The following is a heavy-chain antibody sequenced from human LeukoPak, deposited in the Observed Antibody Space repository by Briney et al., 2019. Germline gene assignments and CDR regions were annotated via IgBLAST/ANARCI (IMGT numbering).Heavy chain of an antibody. V-gene: IGHV3-30-3*01. CDR1: GFTFSSYA. CDR2: ISYDGSNK. Sequence: GRSLRLSCAASGFTFSSYAMHWVRQAPGKGLEWVAVISYDGSNKYYADSVKGRFTISRDNSKNTLYLQMNSLRAEDTAVYYCAKDRGQEIYYFDYWGQGTLVTVSS. D-gene: IGHD5-24*01. CDR3: AKDRGQEIYYFDY. J-gene: IGHJ4*02.